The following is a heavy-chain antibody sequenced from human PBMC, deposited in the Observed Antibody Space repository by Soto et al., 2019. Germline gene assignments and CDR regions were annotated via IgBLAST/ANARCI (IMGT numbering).Heavy chain of an antibody. Sequence: PGGSLRLSCAASGFTFSSYGMHWIRQAPGKWLEWVAVIWYDGSNKYYADSVKGRFTISRDNSKNTLYLQMNSLRAEDTAVYYCARDYGPRTPLDYWGQGXLVTVYS. CDR1: GFTFSSYG. V-gene: IGHV3-33*01. J-gene: IGHJ4*02. D-gene: IGHD3-16*01. CDR2: IWYDGSNK. CDR3: ARDYGPRTPLDY.